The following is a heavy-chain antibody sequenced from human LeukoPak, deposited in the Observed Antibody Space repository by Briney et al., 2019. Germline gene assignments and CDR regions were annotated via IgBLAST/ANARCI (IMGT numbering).Heavy chain of an antibody. D-gene: IGHD1-14*01. CDR2: IYYSGST. CDR3: ARGGNLQTFDY. CDR1: GGSVSSGSYY. V-gene: IGHV4-61*01. Sequence: PSETLSLTCTVSGGSVSSGSYYWSWIRQPPGKGLEWIGYIYYSGSTNYNPSLKSRVTISVDTSKNQFSLKLSSVTAADTAVYYCARGGNLQTFDYWGQGTLVTVSS. J-gene: IGHJ4*02.